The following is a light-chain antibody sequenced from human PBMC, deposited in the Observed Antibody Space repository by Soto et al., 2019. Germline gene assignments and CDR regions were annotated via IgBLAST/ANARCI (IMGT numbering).Light chain of an antibody. J-gene: IGLJ1*01. CDR1: SXNIGSNT. CDR3: AAWDDSLSGYV. Sequence: QSVLTQPPSPSGTPGQRVTISCSGSSXNIGSNTVNWYQQLPGTAPKLLIYSNNQRPSGVPDRFSGSKSGTSASLAISGLQSEDEADYYCAAWDDSLSGYVFGTGTKVTLL. CDR2: SNN. V-gene: IGLV1-44*01.